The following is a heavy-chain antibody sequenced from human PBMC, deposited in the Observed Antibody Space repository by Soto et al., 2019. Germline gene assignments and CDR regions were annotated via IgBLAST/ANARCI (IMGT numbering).Heavy chain of an antibody. CDR2: INSDGSST. J-gene: IGHJ6*03. V-gene: IGHV3-74*01. CDR3: ARADIVVVVAATPPEYYYYYMDV. D-gene: IGHD2-15*01. CDR1: GFTFSSYW. Sequence: GGSLRLSCAASGFTFSSYWMHWVRQAPGKGLVWVSRINSDGSSTSYADSVKGRFTISRDNAKNTLYLQMNSLRAEDTAVYYCARADIVVVVAATPPEYYYYYMDVWGKGTTVTVSS.